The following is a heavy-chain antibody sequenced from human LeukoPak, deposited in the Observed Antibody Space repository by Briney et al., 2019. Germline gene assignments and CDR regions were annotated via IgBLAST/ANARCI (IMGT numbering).Heavy chain of an antibody. V-gene: IGHV1-18*01. J-gene: IGHJ4*02. Sequence: ASVKVSCKASGYTFTSYGLSWVRQAAGQGLEWMGWISTYNGNTKYAQKLQGRVTMTTDTSTSTAYMELRSLRSDDTAVYYCAREAGTSGWYYWGQGTPVTVSS. CDR2: ISTYNGNT. D-gene: IGHD6-19*01. CDR3: AREAGTSGWYY. CDR1: GYTFTSYG.